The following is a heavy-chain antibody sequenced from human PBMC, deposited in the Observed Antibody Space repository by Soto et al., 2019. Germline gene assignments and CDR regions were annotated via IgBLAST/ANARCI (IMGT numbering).Heavy chain of an antibody. CDR1: VGTFSSYA. V-gene: IGHV1-69*13. CDR2: IIPILGTA. CDR3: ARGRFLEWLSTRYYYYGMDV. D-gene: IGHD3-3*01. J-gene: IGHJ6*02. Sequence: SVKVSCKASVGTFSSYAISWVRQAPGQGLEWMGGIIPILGTANYAQKFQGRVTITADESTSTAYMELSSLRSEDTAVYYCARGRFLEWLSTRYYYYGMDVWGQGTTVTVSS.